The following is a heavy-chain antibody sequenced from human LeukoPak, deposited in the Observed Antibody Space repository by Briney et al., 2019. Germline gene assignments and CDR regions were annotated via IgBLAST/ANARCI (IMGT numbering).Heavy chain of an antibody. V-gene: IGHV3-74*01. CDR3: ARDPGSLDSNSIPDY. Sequence: PGGSLRLSCAASGFTFSSYWMHWVRQVPGKGLVWVSRINSDGSSTSYADSVKGRFTISRDNAKNTLYVQMNSLRAEDTAVYYCARDPGSLDSNSIPDYWGQGTLVTVSS. J-gene: IGHJ4*02. D-gene: IGHD4-11*01. CDR2: INSDGSST. CDR1: GFTFSSYW.